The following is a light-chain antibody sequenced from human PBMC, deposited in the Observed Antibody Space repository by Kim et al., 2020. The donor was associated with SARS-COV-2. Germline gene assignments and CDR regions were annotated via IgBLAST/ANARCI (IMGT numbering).Light chain of an antibody. V-gene: IGLV2-14*03. CDR2: NVY. J-gene: IGLJ2*01. Sequence: QSALTQPASVSGSPGQSITISCTGFSSDIGGYNYFSWHQQHPGKAPKLIIYNVYNRPSGVSNRFTGSQSGNTASLTISGLQAEDEADYFCSSYSSTSTPVFGGGTQLTVL. CDR1: SSDIGGYNY. CDR3: SSYSSTSTPV.